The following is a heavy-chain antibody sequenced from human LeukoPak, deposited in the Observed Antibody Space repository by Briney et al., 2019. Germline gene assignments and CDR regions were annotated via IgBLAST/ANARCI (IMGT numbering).Heavy chain of an antibody. V-gene: IGHV3-7*03. Sequence: GGSLRLSCTASGFIFSGSWMAWIRQAPGKGLEWVAIIKKDGSEKYYVDSMKGRFTISRDNAKNPLFLQMNSLRAEDTAIYYCTTDTWYSAGHWGQGTLVTVSS. J-gene: IGHJ4*02. CDR2: IKKDGSEK. CDR1: GFIFSGSW. D-gene: IGHD2-15*01. CDR3: TTDTWYSAGH.